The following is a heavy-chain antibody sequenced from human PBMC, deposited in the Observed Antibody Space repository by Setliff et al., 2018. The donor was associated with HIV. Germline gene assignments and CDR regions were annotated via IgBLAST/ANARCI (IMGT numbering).Heavy chain of an antibody. CDR2: IIPKSGET. D-gene: IGHD3-22*01. V-gene: IGHV1-2*02. CDR1: GYTFTAHH. CDR3: ARARTDYYDRGRRSHYYIDV. J-gene: IGHJ6*03. Sequence: ASVKVSCKSSGYTFTAHHIHWVRQAPGQGPEWMGWIIPKSGETSYAEKFRGRVTMTRDTSLSTAYMELSWLTSDDTAVYYCARARTDYYDRGRRSHYYIDVWARGATVTVSS.